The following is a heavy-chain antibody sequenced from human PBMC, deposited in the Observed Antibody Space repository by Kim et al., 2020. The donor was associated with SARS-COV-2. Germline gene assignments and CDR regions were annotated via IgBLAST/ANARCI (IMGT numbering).Heavy chain of an antibody. CDR1: GFTFSDYY. Sequence: GGSLRLSCEASGFTFSDYYMTWIRQAPRKGLEWVSSISTSSSYKYYADSVKGRFIISRDNDNNSLYLQMSSLRAEDTAVYFCARGPSGSSWFDSWGQGTLVSVSS. CDR3: ARGPSGSSWFDS. V-gene: IGHV3-11*06. D-gene: IGHD6-19*01. CDR2: ISTSSSYK. J-gene: IGHJ5*01.